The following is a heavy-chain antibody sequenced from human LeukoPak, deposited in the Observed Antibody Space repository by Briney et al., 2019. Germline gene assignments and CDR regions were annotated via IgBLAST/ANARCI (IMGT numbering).Heavy chain of an antibody. V-gene: IGHV3-7*01. J-gene: IGHJ4*02. CDR2: IIQDGSEK. CDR1: GFTFSNAW. Sequence: GGSPRLSCAASGFTFSNAWMSWVRQAPGKGLEWVANIIQDGSEKYYVDSVKGRFTFSRDNAKNSLYLQMNSLRAEDTAVYYCARVHPTYSSGWPYYFDYWGQGTLVTVSS. D-gene: IGHD6-19*01. CDR3: ARVHPTYSSGWPYYFDY.